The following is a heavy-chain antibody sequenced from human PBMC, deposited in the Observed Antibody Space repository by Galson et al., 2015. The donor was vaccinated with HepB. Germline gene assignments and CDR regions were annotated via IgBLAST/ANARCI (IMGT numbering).Heavy chain of an antibody. Sequence: SLRLSCAASGFTFSSYGMHWVRQAPGKGLEWVAVISYDGSNKYYADSVKGRFTISRDNSKNTLYLQMNSLRAEDTAVYYCAKGLRYFDWLLYGGGMDVWGQGTTVTVSS. J-gene: IGHJ6*02. CDR1: GFTFSSYG. V-gene: IGHV3-30*18. CDR3: AKGLRYFDWLLYGGGMDV. CDR2: ISYDGSNK. D-gene: IGHD3-9*01.